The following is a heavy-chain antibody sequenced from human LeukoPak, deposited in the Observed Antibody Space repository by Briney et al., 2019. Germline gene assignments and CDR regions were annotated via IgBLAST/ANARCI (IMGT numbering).Heavy chain of an antibody. J-gene: IGHJ4*02. D-gene: IGHD6-13*01. V-gene: IGHV3-21*01. Sequence: GGSLRLSCAASGFTFSAYSMNWVRQAPGKGLEWVSSISSTSTYIYYADSVRGRFTISRDNSKNTVFLQMNSLRAEDTAVYYCAKDIAAAGGPCAYWGRGTLVTVSS. CDR2: ISSTSTYI. CDR1: GFTFSAYS. CDR3: AKDIAAAGGPCAY.